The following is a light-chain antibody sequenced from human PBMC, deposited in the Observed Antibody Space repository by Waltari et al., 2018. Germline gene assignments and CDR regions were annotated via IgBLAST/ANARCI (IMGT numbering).Light chain of an antibody. V-gene: IGKV3-11*01. CDR1: QSVVSY. J-gene: IGKJ5*01. CDR3: QQRSNWPPIT. CDR2: DAS. Sequence: EIVLTQSPATLSLSPGGRATLSCRASQSVVSYLAWYQQKPGQAPRLVSYDASNRATGIPARFSGSRSGTDFTLTISRREPEDFAVYYCQQRSNWPPITFGQGTRLEIK.